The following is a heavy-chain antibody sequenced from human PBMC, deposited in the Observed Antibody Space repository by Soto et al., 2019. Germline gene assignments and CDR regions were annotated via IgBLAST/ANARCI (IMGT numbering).Heavy chain of an antibody. V-gene: IGHV5-51*01. Sequence: GESLKISCKVSGYSFTTYWIGWVRQLPGKGLEWMGIIYPGDSDTRYSPSFQGQVTLPADKSISTAYLQWSSLKASAPAMYYCARRPKTKYYYYSSGPEYHFDFWGQGTLVPGSS. CDR1: GYSFTTYW. D-gene: IGHD3-22*01. CDR3: ARRPKTKYYYYSSGPEYHFDF. CDR2: IYPGDSDT. J-gene: IGHJ4*02.